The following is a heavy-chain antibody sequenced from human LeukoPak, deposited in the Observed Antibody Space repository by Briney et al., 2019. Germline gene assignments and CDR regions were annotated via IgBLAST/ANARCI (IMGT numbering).Heavy chain of an antibody. CDR3: AKSSDGSTSFDQ. CDR2: ISSDGSID. Sequence: GGSLRLSCAASGFTFSSYSMNWVRQAPGKGLEWVAVISSDGSIDYYADSVRGRFTISRDNSKNTLYLQINSLRAEDMALYYCAKSSDGSTSFDQWGQGTLVTVSS. D-gene: IGHD2-2*01. J-gene: IGHJ4*02. CDR1: GFTFSSYS. V-gene: IGHV3-30*18.